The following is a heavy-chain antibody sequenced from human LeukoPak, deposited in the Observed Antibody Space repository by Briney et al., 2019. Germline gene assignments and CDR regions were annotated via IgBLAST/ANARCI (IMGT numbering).Heavy chain of an antibody. CDR2: ISRSGSTK. CDR1: GFTFSDYN. D-gene: IGHD2-2*01. CDR3: ARDQKDIVVVPAALS. Sequence: PGGSLRLSCAASGFTFSDYNMRWIRQAPGKGLEWVSSISRSGSTKYYADSVKGRFTISRDNAKNSLYLQMNSLRAEDTAVYYCARDQKDIVVVPAALSWGQGTLVTVSS. V-gene: IGHV3-11*01. J-gene: IGHJ5*02.